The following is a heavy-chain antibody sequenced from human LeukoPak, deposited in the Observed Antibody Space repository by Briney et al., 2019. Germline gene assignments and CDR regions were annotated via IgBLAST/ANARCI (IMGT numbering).Heavy chain of an antibody. CDR1: GGSISSSSYY. CDR2: IYYSGST. D-gene: IGHD2-2*01. CDR3: ARSEAQRVVPAAIRPYNWFDP. V-gene: IGHV4-39*07. Sequence: SETLSLTCTVSGGSISSSSYYWGWIRQPPGKGLEWIGSIYYSGSTYYHPSLKSRVTISVDTSKNQFSLKLSSVTAADTAVYYCARSEAQRVVPAAIRPYNWFDPWGQGTLVTVSS. J-gene: IGHJ5*02.